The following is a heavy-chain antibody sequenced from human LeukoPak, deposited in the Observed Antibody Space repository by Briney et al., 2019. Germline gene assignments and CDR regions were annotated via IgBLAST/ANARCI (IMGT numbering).Heavy chain of an antibody. CDR1: GFTFSSYG. CDR2: IWYDGSNK. J-gene: IGHJ4*02. CDR3: ARQEYSSSSEPIDY. D-gene: IGHD6-6*01. V-gene: IGHV3-33*01. Sequence: PGRSLRLSCAASGFTFSSYGMHWVRQAPGKGLEWVAVIWYDGSNKYYADSVKGRFTISRDNSKNTLYLQMNSLRAEDTAVYYCARQEYSSSSEPIDYWGQGTLVTVSS.